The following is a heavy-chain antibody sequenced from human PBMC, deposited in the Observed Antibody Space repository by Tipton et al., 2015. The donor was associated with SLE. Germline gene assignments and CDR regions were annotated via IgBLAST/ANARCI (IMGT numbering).Heavy chain of an antibody. CDR2: ISSSSSPI. J-gene: IGHJ4*02. CDR3: AAGAAGSY. D-gene: IGHD6-13*01. V-gene: IGHV3-48*01. Sequence: SLRLSCAASGLTFNTYTMNWVRQAPGKGLEWVSYISSSSSPIYYADSVKGLFTISRDNAKSSLYLQMNSLRAEDTAVYYCAAGAAGSYWGQGTLVTVSS. CDR1: GLTFNTYT.